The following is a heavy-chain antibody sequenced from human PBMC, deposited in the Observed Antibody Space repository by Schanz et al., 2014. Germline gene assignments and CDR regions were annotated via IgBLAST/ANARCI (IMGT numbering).Heavy chain of an antibody. Sequence: VHLLESGGGLVQPGGSLRLSCAASGFTFSSYAMSWVRQAPGKGLEWVGFISFDGRNTGYAHSVKGRFTISRDNSKNTLFLQMSSLRAEDTAVYYCARDGDFDYWGQGTLVTVSS. CDR2: ISFDGRNT. J-gene: IGHJ4*02. CDR1: GFTFSSYA. V-gene: IGHV3-30*03. CDR3: ARDGDFDY.